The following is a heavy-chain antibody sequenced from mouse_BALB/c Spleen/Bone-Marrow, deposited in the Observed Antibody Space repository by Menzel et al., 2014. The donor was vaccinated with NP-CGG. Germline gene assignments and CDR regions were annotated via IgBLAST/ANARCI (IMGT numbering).Heavy chain of an antibody. CDR1: GFSFNSYG. D-gene: IGHD2-4*01. V-gene: IGHV5-9-2*01. CDR2: ISGGGSHT. Sequence: EVMLVESGGGLVKSGGSLKLSCAASGFSFNSYGMSWVRQTPERRLEWVATISGGGSHTFYPDSVKGRFTISRDNAKNNLYLQLSSLRSEDTALYYCARHAYYDQTEVSFVYWGQGTLVTVSA. CDR3: ARHAYYDQTEVSFVY. J-gene: IGHJ3*01.